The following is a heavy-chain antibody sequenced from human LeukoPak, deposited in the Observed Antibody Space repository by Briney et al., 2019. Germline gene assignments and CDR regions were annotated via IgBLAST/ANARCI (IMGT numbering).Heavy chain of an antibody. J-gene: IGHJ6*02. CDR2: IYYSGST. V-gene: IGHV4-59*01. Sequence: PSETLSLTCTVSGGSSSSYYWSWIRQSPGKGLEWIGYIYYSGSTNYNPSLKSRVTMSVDTSKNQFSLMLSSVTAADTAVYYCASRLQTSWVMDVWGRGTTVTVSS. D-gene: IGHD1-26*01. CDR1: GGSSSSYY. CDR3: ASRLQTSWVMDV.